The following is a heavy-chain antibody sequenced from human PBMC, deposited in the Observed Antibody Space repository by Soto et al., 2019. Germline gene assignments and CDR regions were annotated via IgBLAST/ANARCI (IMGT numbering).Heavy chain of an antibody. D-gene: IGHD6-19*01. V-gene: IGHV4-34*01. CDR3: ARGGRHAVAGTWKRYYYYMDV. Sequence: SETLPLTFAVYGGSFSTDYWSWIRQPPGKGLEWIGDINHSGSTNYNPSLKSRVTISVDTSKNQFSLKLSSVTAADTAVYYCARGGRHAVAGTWKRYYYYMDVWGKGTTVTVSS. J-gene: IGHJ6*03. CDR1: GGSFSTDY. CDR2: INHSGST.